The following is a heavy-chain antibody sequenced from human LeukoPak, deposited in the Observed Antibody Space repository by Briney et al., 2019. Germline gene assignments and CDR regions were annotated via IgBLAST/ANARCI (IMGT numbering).Heavy chain of an antibody. CDR3: ARRGDGYNLYYFDY. V-gene: IGHV3-53*01. CDR2: IYSGGST. D-gene: IGHD5-24*01. CDR1: GFTVISNY. Sequence: GGSLRLSCAASGFTVISNYMSWVRQAPGKGLEWVSVIYSGGSTYYADSVKGRFTISRDNSKNTLYLQMNSLRAEDTAVHYCARRGDGYNLYYFDYWGQGTLVTVSS. J-gene: IGHJ4*02.